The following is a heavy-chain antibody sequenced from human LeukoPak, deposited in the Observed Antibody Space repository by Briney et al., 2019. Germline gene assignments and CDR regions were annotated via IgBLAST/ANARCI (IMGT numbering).Heavy chain of an antibody. CDR2: IYSGGST. CDR3: AKGASGWPFDY. J-gene: IGHJ4*02. V-gene: IGHV3-53*01. D-gene: IGHD6-19*01. CDR1: GFTVSSNY. Sequence: GGSLRLSCAASGFTVSSNYMSWVRQAPGKGLEWVSVIYSGGSTYYADSVKGRFTISRDNSKNTLYLQMNSLRAEDTAVYYCAKGASGWPFDYWGQGTLVTVSS.